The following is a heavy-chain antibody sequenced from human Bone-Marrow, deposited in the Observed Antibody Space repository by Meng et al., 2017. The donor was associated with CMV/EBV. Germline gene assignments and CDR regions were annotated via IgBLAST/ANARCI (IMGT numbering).Heavy chain of an antibody. CDR2: ISSSSDSM. CDR3: ARGFGAAVDIQEFDY. D-gene: IGHD3-16*01. Sequence: GGSLRLSCAASEFTFNIYSMNWVRQAPGKGLEWVSSISSSSDSMYYADSVKGRFTISRDNAKNSLYLQMNSLRAEDTAVYFCARGFGAAVDIQEFDYWGQGTLVTVSS. J-gene: IGHJ4*02. V-gene: IGHV3-21*01. CDR1: EFTFNIYS.